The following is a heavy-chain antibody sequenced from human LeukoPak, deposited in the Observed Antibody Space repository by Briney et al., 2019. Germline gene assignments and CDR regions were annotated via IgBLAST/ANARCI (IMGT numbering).Heavy chain of an antibody. CDR2: IRSKTDGGTT. D-gene: IGHD2-15*01. J-gene: IGHJ4*02. Sequence: KAGGSLRLSCAASGFTFSNAWMSWVRQAPGKGLEWVGRIRSKTDGGTTDYAAPVKGRFTISRDDSKNTLYLQMNSLKTEDTAVYYSTTGYCSGGSCFPFDYWGQGTLVTVSS. CDR1: GFTFSNAW. V-gene: IGHV3-15*01. CDR3: TTGYCSGGSCFPFDY.